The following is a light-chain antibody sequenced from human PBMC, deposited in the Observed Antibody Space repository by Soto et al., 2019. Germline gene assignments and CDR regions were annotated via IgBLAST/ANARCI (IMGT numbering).Light chain of an antibody. J-gene: IGLJ2*01. CDR3: CSYAGSSSVA. CDR2: EVN. CDR1: SSDVGSYNF. V-gene: IGLV2-23*02. Sequence: QSALTQPASVSGSPGQSITISCTGTSSDVGSYNFVSWYQQHPAKAPRLMIYEVNKRPSGVSNRFSGSKSGNTASLTISGLQADVEANYYCCSYAGSSSVAFGGGTKLTVL.